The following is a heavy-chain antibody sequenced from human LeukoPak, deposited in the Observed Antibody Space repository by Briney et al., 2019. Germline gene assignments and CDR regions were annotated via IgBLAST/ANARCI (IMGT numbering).Heavy chain of an antibody. V-gene: IGHV1-18*04. CDR3: ARGYSGSSWPVGDY. CDR1: GYTFTGYY. CDR2: ISAYNGNT. Sequence: ASVKVSCKASGYTFTGYYMHWVRQAPGQGLEWMGWISAYNGNTNYAQKLQGRVTMTTDTSTSTAYMELRSLRSDDTAVYYCARGYSGSSWPVGDYWGQGTLVTVSS. D-gene: IGHD6-13*01. J-gene: IGHJ4*02.